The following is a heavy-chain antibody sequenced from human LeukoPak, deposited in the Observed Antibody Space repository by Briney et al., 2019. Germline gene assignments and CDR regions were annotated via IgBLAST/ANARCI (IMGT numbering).Heavy chain of an antibody. CDR1: GFTFSSYG. D-gene: IGHD5-18*01. CDR2: ISGSGGST. CDR3: AKDRMWIQLWHNWFDP. V-gene: IGHV3-23*01. J-gene: IGHJ5*02. Sequence: PGGTLRLSCAASGFTFSSYGMSWVRQAPGKGLEWVSAISGSGGSTYYADSVKGRFTISRDNSKNTLYLQMNSLRAEDTAVYYCAKDRMWIQLWHNWFDPWGQGTLVTVSS.